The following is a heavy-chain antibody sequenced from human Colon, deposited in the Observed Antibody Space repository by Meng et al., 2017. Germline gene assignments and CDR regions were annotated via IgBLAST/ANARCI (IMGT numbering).Heavy chain of an antibody. CDR2: INHSGST. CDR1: GGSFSGYY. J-gene: IGHJ5*02. Sequence: VQLQQWGGGLLKPSETLSLTCAVYGGSFSGYYWSWIRQPPGKGLEWIGEINHSGSTNYNPSPKSRVTISVDTSKNQFSLKLSSVTAADTAVYYCARIRPRLGGKTFDPWGQGTLVTVSS. V-gene: IGHV4-34*01. CDR3: ARIRPRLGGKTFDP. D-gene: IGHD3-16*01.